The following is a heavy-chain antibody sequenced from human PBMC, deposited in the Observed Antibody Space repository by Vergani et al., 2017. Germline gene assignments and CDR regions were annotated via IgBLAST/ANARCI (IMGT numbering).Heavy chain of an antibody. CDR1: GDSITNGGFS. D-gene: IGHD3-16*02. J-gene: IGHJ6*03. V-gene: IGHV4-30-2*01. CDR3: ARASLSALVGYYYYMDV. Sequence: QLQLQESGSGLVKPSQTLSLTCAVSGDSITNGGFSWNWIRQPPGKGPEWIGYIFPSGNSDYNPSLKNRVSISLDKSKNQFSLLVNSVTAADTAVYFCARASLSALVGYYYYMDVWGKGKPVVVSS. CDR2: IFPSGNS.